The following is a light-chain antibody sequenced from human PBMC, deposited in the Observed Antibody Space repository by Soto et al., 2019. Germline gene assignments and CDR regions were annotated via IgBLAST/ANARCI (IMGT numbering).Light chain of an antibody. J-gene: IGKJ1*01. CDR1: QNNKNY. CDR2: WAS. CDR3: QQYAYWPET. Sequence: DIVMTQSPDSLAVSLGERATINCKSSQNNKNYLAWYQQKTGQPPKLLIDWASTRATDVPARFSGSGSGTNFTLAISSLQSEDFAVYFCQQYAYWPETFGQGTKVDI. V-gene: IGKV4-1*01.